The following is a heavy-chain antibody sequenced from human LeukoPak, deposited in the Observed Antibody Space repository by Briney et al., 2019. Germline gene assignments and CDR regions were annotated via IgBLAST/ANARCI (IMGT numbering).Heavy chain of an antibody. CDR3: AKDLGVLLWFGELLPFDY. Sequence: PGGSLRLSCAASGFTFSSYAMSWVRQAPGKGLEWVSAISGSGGSTYYADSVKGRFTISRDNSKNTLYLQMNSLRAEDTAVYYCAKDLGVLLWFGELLPFDYWGQGTLVTVSS. CDR1: GFTFSSYA. V-gene: IGHV3-23*01. D-gene: IGHD3-10*01. CDR2: ISGSGGST. J-gene: IGHJ4*02.